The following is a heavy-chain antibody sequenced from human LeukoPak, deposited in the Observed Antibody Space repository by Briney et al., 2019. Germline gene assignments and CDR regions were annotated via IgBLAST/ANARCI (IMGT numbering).Heavy chain of an antibody. CDR2: ISGSGGST. J-gene: IGHJ4*02. CDR3: AKMPSGYDARFDY. V-gene: IGHV3-23*01. D-gene: IGHD3-22*01. CDR1: GFTFSSYG. Sequence: GGSLRLSCAASGFTFSSYGMSWVRQAPGKGLEWVSAISGSGGSTYYADSVKGRFTISRDNSKNTLYLQMNSLRAEDTAVYYCAKMPSGYDARFDYWGQGTLVTVSS.